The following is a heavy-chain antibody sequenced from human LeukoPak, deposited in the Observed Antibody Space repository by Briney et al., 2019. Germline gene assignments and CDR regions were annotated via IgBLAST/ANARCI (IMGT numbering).Heavy chain of an antibody. J-gene: IGHJ4*02. CDR2: ISGSGGST. Sequence: GGSLRLSCAASGFTFSSYAMNWVRQAPGKGLEWVSAISGSGGSTYYADSVRGRFTISTDNSKNTLHLQMNSLRAEDTAVYYCAKNLSSKAVAGFNYWGQGTLVTVSS. D-gene: IGHD6-19*01. CDR3: AKNLSSKAVAGFNY. CDR1: GFTFSSYA. V-gene: IGHV3-23*01.